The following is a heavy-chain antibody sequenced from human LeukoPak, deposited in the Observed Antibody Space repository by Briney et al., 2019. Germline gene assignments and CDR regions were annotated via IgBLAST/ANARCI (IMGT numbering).Heavy chain of an antibody. CDR1: GFTFSSYA. CDR3: AKSSSWTYHYLDY. D-gene: IGHD6-13*01. CDR2: IRGSGGST. J-gene: IGHJ4*02. Sequence: GGSLRLSCAASGFTFSSYAMSWVRQAPGKGLEWVSAIRGSGGSTYYADSVKGRFTISRHNSMNTLSLQMNSLRAEDTALYYCAKSSSWTYHYLDYWGQGALVTVSS. V-gene: IGHV3-23*01.